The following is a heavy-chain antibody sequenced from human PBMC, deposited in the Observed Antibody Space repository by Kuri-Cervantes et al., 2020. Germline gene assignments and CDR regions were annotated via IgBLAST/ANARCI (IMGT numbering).Heavy chain of an antibody. D-gene: IGHD2-15*01. CDR2: IYYSGST. V-gene: IGHV4-31*03. Sequence: LRLSCTVSGGSISSGGYYWSWIRQHPGKGLEWIGYIYYSGSTYYNPSLKSRVTISVDTSKNQFPLKLSSVTAADTAVYYCARARDIGYCSGGSCYYFDYWGQGTLVTVSS. J-gene: IGHJ4*02. CDR3: ARARDIGYCSGGSCYYFDY. CDR1: GGSISSGGYY.